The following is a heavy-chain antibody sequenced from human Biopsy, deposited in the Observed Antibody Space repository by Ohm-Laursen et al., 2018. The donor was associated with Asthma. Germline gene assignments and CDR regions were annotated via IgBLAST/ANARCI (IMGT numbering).Heavy chain of an antibody. J-gene: IGHJ4*02. Sequence: ASVKVYCKISGYSLTDLSMHWVRQAPGQGLEWMGTILTKFDITSYAEKFQGRVTITADKSTSTTYMELSRLRSEDTAVYYCARSYDTDSYPVLVLDYWGQGTLVTVSS. V-gene: IGHV1-24*01. CDR3: ARSYDTDSYPVLVLDY. CDR2: ILTKFDIT. D-gene: IGHD3-22*01. CDR1: GYSLTDLS.